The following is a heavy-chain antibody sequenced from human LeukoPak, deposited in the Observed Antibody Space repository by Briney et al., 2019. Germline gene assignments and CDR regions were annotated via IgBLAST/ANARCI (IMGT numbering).Heavy chain of an antibody. V-gene: IGHV4-38-2*01. Sequence: SETLSLTCAVSGYSIGSDYYWGWIRQPPGKGLEWIGSFYHSGNTYYNPSLKSRVTISVDTPKNQFSLKLISVTAADTAVYYCTRGGSGSSLRIWFDPWGQGTLVTVSS. CDR3: TRGGSGSSLRIWFDP. D-gene: IGHD3-10*01. J-gene: IGHJ5*02. CDR2: FYHSGNT. CDR1: GYSIGSDYY.